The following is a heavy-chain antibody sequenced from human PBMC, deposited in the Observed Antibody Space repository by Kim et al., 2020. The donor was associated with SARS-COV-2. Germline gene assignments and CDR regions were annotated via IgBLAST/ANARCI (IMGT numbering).Heavy chain of an antibody. CDR3: ARGARVAVLDY. CDR2: INHSGST. V-gene: IGHV4-34*01. CDR1: GGSFSGYY. Sequence: SETLSLTCAVYGGSFSGYYWSWIRQPPGKGLEWIGEINHSGSTNYNPSLKSRVTISVDTSKNQFSLKLSSVTAADTAVYYCARGARVAVLDYWGQGTLVT. J-gene: IGHJ4*02. D-gene: IGHD6-19*01.